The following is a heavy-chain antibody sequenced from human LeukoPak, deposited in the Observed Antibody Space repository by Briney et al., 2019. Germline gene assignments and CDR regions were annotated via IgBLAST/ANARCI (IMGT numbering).Heavy chain of an antibody. D-gene: IGHD1-26*01. J-gene: IGHJ4*02. CDR2: IRYDGSNE. V-gene: IGHV3-30*02. CDR3: TRDMQGSRLYLVGSQND. Sequence: GGSLRLSCAASGFTFSSYGMHWVRQAPGKGLEWVSFIRYDGSNEYYADSVRGRFTISRDNSKNTLYLQMNSLRAEDSGLYYCTRDMQGSRLYLVGSQNDWGQGTLVTVSS. CDR1: GFTFSSYG.